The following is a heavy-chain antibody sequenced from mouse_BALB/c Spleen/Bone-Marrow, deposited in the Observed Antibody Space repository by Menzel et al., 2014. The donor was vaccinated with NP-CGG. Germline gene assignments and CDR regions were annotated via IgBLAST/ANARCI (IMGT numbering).Heavy chain of an antibody. CDR3: ARYYNYYFDV. Sequence: QVQLQQSGAEAVKPGASVRLSCKTSGYTFTNYWMHWVKQRPGQGLEWIGDINPSNGRATYSEKFKSKATLTVDTSSSTAYMQLSSLTSEDSAVYYCARYYNYYFDVWGAGTTVTVSS. J-gene: IGHJ1*01. CDR1: GYTFTNYW. D-gene: IGHD1-1*01. CDR2: INPSNGRA. V-gene: IGHV1S81*02.